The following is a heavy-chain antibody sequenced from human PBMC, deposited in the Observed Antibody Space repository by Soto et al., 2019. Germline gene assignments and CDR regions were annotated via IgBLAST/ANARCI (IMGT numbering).Heavy chain of an antibody. J-gene: IGHJ4*02. D-gene: IGHD1-26*01. CDR2: ISPQTGGT. CDR3: GRGRSGELVIFY. CDR1: GYTFTGYY. V-gene: IGHV1-2*02. Sequence: QVQLVQSGAELKKPGASVKVSCKGSGYTFTGYYIHWVRQTPGQGPEWMGEISPQTGGTKYAQKYQGRVTMTRDTSITTVYMELSNLSPYDTAVYYCGRGRSGELVIFYWGQGTLVTVSS.